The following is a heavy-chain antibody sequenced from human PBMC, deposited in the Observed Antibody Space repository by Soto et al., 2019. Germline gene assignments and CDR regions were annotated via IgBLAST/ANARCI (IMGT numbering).Heavy chain of an antibody. D-gene: IGHD3-3*01. Sequence: QVQLVQSGAEVKKPGFSVKVACKASGGTFSSYAISWVRQAPGHGLEWMGGSIPIFGTANYAQKFQGRVPITADESKSTAYMELSSLRSEDTAVYYCAREGRFLEWKPWGQGTLVTVSS. V-gene: IGHV1-69*12. CDR3: AREGRFLEWKP. CDR2: SIPIFGTA. J-gene: IGHJ5*02. CDR1: GGTFSSYA.